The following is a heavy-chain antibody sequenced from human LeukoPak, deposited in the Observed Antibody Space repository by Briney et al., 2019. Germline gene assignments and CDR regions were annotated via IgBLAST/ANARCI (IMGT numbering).Heavy chain of an antibody. CDR1: GGTFSSYA. J-gene: IGHJ4*02. CDR2: IIPIFGTA. D-gene: IGHD4-23*01. CDR3: ARAPGVVTPFDY. Sequence: SVKVSCKASGGTFSSYAISWVRQAPGQGLEWMGGIIPIFGTANYAQKFQGRVTMTTDTSTSTAYMELRSLRSDDTAVYYCARAPGVVTPFDYWGQGTLVTVSS. V-gene: IGHV1-69*05.